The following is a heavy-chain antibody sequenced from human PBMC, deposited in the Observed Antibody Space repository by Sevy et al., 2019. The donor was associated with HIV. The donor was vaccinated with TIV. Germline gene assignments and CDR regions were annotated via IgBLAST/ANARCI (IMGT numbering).Heavy chain of an antibody. Sequence: GGSLRLSCAASGFIFRSYDMSWVRQAPGKGLEWVSGISGSGGSTYYADSVKGRFTISRDNFKNTLYLQMNSLRAEDTAVYYCAKAGATKDGMDVWGQGTTVTVSS. J-gene: IGHJ6*02. CDR2: ISGSGGST. V-gene: IGHV3-23*01. CDR3: AKAGATKDGMDV. D-gene: IGHD5-12*01. CDR1: GFIFRSYD.